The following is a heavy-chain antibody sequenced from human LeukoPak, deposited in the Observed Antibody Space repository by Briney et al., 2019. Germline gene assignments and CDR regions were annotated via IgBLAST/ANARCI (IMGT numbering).Heavy chain of an antibody. CDR2: SYYSGST. V-gene: IGHV4-59*01. J-gene: IGHJ4*02. CDR1: GGSITSYY. D-gene: IGHD2-21*02. Sequence: PSETLSLTCSVSGGSITSYYWSWIRQPAGKALEWIGYSYYSGSTNSNPSLKSRVTISVDASKNQFSLKLSSVTAADTAVYYCARGVTAIQILDYWGQGTLVTVSS. CDR3: ARGVTAIQILDY.